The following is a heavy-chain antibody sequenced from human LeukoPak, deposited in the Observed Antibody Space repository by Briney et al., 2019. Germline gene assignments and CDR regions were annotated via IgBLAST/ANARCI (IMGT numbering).Heavy chain of an antibody. J-gene: IGHJ3*02. CDR3: ARSWAIVGATNGAFDI. CDR2: IYSGGRT. CDR1: GFTVSSNY. Sequence: GGSLRLSCAASGFTVSSNYMSWVRQAPGKGLEWVSVIYSGGRTYYTDSVRGRFTISRDNSKNTVYLQMNTLRAEDTAVYYCARSWAIVGATNGAFDIWGQGTMVTVSS. D-gene: IGHD1-26*01. V-gene: IGHV3-53*01.